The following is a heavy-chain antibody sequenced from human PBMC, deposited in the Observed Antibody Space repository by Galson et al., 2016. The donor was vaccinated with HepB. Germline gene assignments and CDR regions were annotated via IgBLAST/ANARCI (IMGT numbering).Heavy chain of an antibody. Sequence: ETLPLTCAVSGDSVKSKSSYWGWIRQSPGKGLEWIGTISNRGRTKSNPSLKRRVTLSVDTSSNQFSLKLTSVTASDTAVYYYARHSDNFDSGSYHTYQLDYWGQGILATVSS. CDR1: GDSVKSKSSY. J-gene: IGHJ4*02. D-gene: IGHD3-10*01. CDR2: ISNRGRT. CDR3: ARHSDNFDSGSYHTYQLDY. V-gene: IGHV4-39*01.